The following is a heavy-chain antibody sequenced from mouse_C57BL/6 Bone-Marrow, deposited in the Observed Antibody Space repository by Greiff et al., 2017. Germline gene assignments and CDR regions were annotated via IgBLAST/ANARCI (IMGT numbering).Heavy chain of an antibody. J-gene: IGHJ3*01. CDR2: IDPSDSYT. CDR3: ARGESFAY. V-gene: IGHV1-59*01. CDR1: GYTFTSYW. Sequence: QVQLQQPGAELVRPGTSVKLSCKASGYTFTSYWMHWVKQRPGQGLEWIGVIDPSDSYTNYNQKFKGKATLTVDTSSSTAYMQLSSLTSADSAVYYCARGESFAYWGQGTLVTVSA.